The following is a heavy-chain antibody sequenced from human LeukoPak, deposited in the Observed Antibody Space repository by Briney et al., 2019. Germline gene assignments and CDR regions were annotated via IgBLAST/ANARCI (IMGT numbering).Heavy chain of an antibody. CDR2: IFYSGST. CDR1: SGSISNSNFY. J-gene: IGHJ4*02. Sequence: SETLSLTCTVSSGSISNSNFYWGWIRQPPGKGLEWIGSIFYSGSTDYNPSLKSRVTISVDSSKNQFSLKLNSVTAADTAVYYCARYTRRSPGRLGELFLWWYVGNFDYWGQGTLVTVSS. D-gene: IGHD3-10*01. CDR3: ARYTRRSPGRLGELFLWWYVGNFDY. V-gene: IGHV4-39*01.